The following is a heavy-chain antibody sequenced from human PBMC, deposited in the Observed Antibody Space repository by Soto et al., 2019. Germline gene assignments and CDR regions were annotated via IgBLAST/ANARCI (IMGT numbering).Heavy chain of an antibody. CDR1: GYTFTSYC. CDR2: ISAYNGNT. J-gene: IGHJ4*02. V-gene: IGHV1-18*04. CDR3: ARDGTYYYDSSGPGFDY. Sequence: ASVEVSCKASGYTFTSYCISWVLQAPGQGLEWMGWISAYNGNTNYAQKLQGRVTMTTDTSTSTAYMELRSLRSDDTAVYYCARDGTYYYDSSGPGFDYWGQGTLVTVSS. D-gene: IGHD3-22*01.